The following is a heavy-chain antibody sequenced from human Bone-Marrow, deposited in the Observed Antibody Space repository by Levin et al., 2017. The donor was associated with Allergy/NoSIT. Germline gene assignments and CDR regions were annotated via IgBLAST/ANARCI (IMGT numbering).Heavy chain of an antibody. CDR1: GFTFSSYA. V-gene: IGHV3-30-3*01. D-gene: IGHD2-2*01. CDR3: ASLIVVVPAGDWFDP. Sequence: GGSLRLSCAASGFTFSSYAMHWVRQAPGKGLEWVAVISYDGSNKYYADSVKGRFTISRDNSKNTLYLQMNSLRAEDTAVYYCASLIVVVPAGDWFDPWGQGTLVTVSS. J-gene: IGHJ5*02. CDR2: ISYDGSNK.